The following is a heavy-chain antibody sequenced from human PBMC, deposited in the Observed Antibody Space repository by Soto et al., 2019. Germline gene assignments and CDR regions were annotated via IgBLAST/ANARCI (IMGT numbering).Heavy chain of an antibody. CDR2: INHSGST. D-gene: IGHD1-26*01. CDR3: ARVSGSYGLNLDY. Sequence: SETLSLTCAVYGGSFSGYYWSWIRQPPGKGLEWIGEINHSGSTNYNPSLKSRVTISVDTSKNQFSLKLSSVTAADTAVYYCARVSGSYGLNLDYWGQGTLVTVSS. V-gene: IGHV4-34*01. CDR1: GGSFSGYY. J-gene: IGHJ4*02.